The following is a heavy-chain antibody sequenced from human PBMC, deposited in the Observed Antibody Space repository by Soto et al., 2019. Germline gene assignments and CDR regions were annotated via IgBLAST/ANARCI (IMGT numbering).Heavy chain of an antibody. CDR1: GGSISSYY. J-gene: IGHJ6*02. V-gene: IGHV4-59*01. CDR2: IYYSGST. CDR3: ARAPYQRNYYGMDV. Sequence: SETLSLTCTVAGGSISSYYWSWIRQPPGKGLEWIGYIYYSGSTNYNPSLKSRVTISVDTSKNQFSLKLSSVTAADTAVYYCARAPYQRNYYGMDVWGQGTTVTVSS. D-gene: IGHD2-2*01.